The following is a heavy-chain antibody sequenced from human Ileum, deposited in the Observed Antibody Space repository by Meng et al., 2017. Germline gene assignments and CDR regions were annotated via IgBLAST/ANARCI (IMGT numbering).Heavy chain of an antibody. J-gene: IGHJ5*01. CDR2: IDQDGSEE. V-gene: IGHV3-7*01. CDR1: GFTFRTFW. D-gene: IGHD2-15*01. Sequence: GGSLRLSCAASGFTFRTFWMNWVRQAPGKGLEWVANIDQDGSEEYYVDSVKGRFTISRDNAKNSLYLQMDSLGAEDTAIYYCVRSVVASGTRVFDSWGQGALVTVSS. CDR3: VRSVVASGTRVFDS.